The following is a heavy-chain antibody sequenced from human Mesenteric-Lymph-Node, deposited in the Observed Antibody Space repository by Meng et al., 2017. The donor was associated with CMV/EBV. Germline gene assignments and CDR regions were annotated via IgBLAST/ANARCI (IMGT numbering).Heavy chain of an antibody. D-gene: IGHD3-22*01. CDR2: VHHSGTT. Sequence: QLPRHESDQGLVKPSEPMSLSCIVSGDSISNSTYYWTWIRQPPGKGLEWIGSVHHSGTTYYNPSLKGRLTISVDTSANLFSLRLTTVTAADTATYYCARRGNYDSDYSEYWGQGTLVTVSS. V-gene: IGHV4-39*01. J-gene: IGHJ4*02. CDR3: ARRGNYDSDYSEY. CDR1: GDSISNSTYY.